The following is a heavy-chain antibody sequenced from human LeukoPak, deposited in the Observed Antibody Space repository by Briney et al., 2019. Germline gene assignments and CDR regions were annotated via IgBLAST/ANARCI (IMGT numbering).Heavy chain of an antibody. CDR2: IRYDGSNK. CDR3: AKELPGSGWSFDF. D-gene: IGHD6-19*01. CDR1: GFTFSSYG. J-gene: IGHJ4*02. Sequence: QPGGSLRLSCAASGFTFSSYGMHWVRQAPGKGLEWVAFIRYDGSNKYYAGSVKGRFTISRDNSKNTLYLQMNSLRPEDTAVYYCAKELPGSGWSFDFWGQGTLVTVSS. V-gene: IGHV3-30*02.